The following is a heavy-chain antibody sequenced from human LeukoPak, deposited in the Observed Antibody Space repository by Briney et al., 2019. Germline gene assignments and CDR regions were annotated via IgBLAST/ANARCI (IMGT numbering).Heavy chain of an antibody. CDR3: AKSGPPYGDYDYFDY. V-gene: IGHV4-34*01. CDR2: INHSGST. J-gene: IGHJ4*02. D-gene: IGHD4-17*01. Sequence: KPSETLSLTCAVYGGSFSGYYWSWIRQPPGKGLEWIGEINHSGSTNYNPSLKSRVTISVDTSKNQFSLKLSSVTAADTAVYYCAKSGPPYGDYDYFDYWGQGTLVTVSS. CDR1: GGSFSGYY.